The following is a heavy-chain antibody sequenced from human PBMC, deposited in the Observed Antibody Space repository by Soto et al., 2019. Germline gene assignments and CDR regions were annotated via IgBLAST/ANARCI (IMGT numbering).Heavy chain of an antibody. CDR1: GFTFSSYA. CDR3: ARGRSIATRRGNGWFDP. D-gene: IGHD6-6*01. CDR2: ISGSGGST. Sequence: GGSLRLSCAASGFTFSSYAMSWVRQAPGKGLEWVSAISGSGGSTYYADSVKGRFTISRDNSKNTLYLQMNSLRAEDTAVYYCARGRSIATRRGNGWFDPWGQGILVTVSS. J-gene: IGHJ5*02. V-gene: IGHV3-23*01.